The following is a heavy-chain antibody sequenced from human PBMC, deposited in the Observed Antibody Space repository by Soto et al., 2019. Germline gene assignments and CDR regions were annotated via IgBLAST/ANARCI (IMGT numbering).Heavy chain of an antibody. Sequence: PGGSLRLSCAASGFTFSSYAMSWVRQAPGKGLEWVSAISGSGGSTYYADSVKGRFTISRDNSKNTLYLQMNSLRAEDTAVYYCARGAPGRDGYNLDFQHWGQGTLVTVSS. CDR1: GFTFSSYA. CDR2: ISGSGGST. CDR3: ARGAPGRDGYNLDFQH. J-gene: IGHJ1*01. D-gene: IGHD5-12*01. V-gene: IGHV3-23*01.